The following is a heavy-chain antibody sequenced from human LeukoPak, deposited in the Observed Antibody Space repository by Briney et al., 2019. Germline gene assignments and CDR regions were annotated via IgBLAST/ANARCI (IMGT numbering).Heavy chain of an antibody. V-gene: IGHV3-30*02. CDR3: AKDQAVAGHPLDY. Sequence: GGSLRLSCAASEFTFSNYDMHWVRQAPGKGLEWVAFIRYDGNNKYYADSVKGRFTISRDNSKNTLYLQMNSPRAEDTAVYYCAKDQAVAGHPLDYWGQGTLVTVSS. CDR2: IRYDGNNK. D-gene: IGHD6-19*01. J-gene: IGHJ4*02. CDR1: EFTFSNYD.